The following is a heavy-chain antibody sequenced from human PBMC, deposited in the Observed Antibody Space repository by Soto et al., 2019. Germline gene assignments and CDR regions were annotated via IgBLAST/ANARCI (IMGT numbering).Heavy chain of an antibody. V-gene: IGHV4-4*02. CDR2: VHHSGIT. J-gene: IGHJ4*02. D-gene: IGHD3-16*02. CDR3: ARGISYRWVY. Sequence: PSETLSLTCTVSGDSLSTDYWWSWVRQPPGKGLEWIGEVHHSGITNYIQSLKSRVAVSVDKSNNQVSLELTSVAAADTAVYYCARGISYRWVYWGQGTLVTVSS. CDR1: GDSLSTDYW.